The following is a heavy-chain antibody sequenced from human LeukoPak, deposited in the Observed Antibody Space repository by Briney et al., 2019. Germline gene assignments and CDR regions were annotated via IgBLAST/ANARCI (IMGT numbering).Heavy chain of an antibody. CDR1: GDSVSSSSVA. J-gene: IGHJ4*02. CDR2: TYYRSQWYN. V-gene: IGHV6-1*01. CDR3: ARDYYCSGFSCSFDY. Sequence: SQTLSLTCAISGDSVSSSSVAWNWIRQSPSRGLEWLGRTYYRSQWYNEYAVSVKGRITINPDTSKNQFSLHLNSVTPEDMAVYYCARDYYCSGFSCSFDYWGQGTLVTVSS. D-gene: IGHD2-15*01.